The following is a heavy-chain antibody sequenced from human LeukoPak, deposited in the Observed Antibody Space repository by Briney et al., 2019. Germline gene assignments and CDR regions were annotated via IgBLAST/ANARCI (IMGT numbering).Heavy chain of an antibody. CDR1: GGSISSYY. CDR2: IYYTGAT. J-gene: IGHJ4*02. CDR3: ARAGYSYGTGYYFDY. Sequence: PSETLSLTCTVSGGSISSYYWSWFRLPPGKGLEWIGYIYYTGATYYNPSLKSRVTISLDTSKNQFSLKLSSVTAADAAVYYCARAGYSYGTGYYFDYWGQGALVTVSS. V-gene: IGHV4-59*01. D-gene: IGHD5-18*01.